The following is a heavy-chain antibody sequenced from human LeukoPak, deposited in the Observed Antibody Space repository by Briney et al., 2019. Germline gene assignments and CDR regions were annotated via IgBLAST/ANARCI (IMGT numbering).Heavy chain of an antibody. Sequence: GGSLRLSCAAPGFTFSSYAMSSVRQAPGKGLEWVSAISGSGGRTYYAYSVKGRFTISRDNSKNALYLQMNSLRAEDTAVYYCAKDPRIAAAGMLDYWGQGTLVTVSS. V-gene: IGHV3-23*01. D-gene: IGHD6-13*01. CDR1: GFTFSSYA. CDR3: AKDPRIAAAGMLDY. CDR2: ISGSGGRT. J-gene: IGHJ4*02.